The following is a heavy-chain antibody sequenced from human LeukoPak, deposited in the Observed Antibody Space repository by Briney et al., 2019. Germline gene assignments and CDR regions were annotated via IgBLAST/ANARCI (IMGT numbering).Heavy chain of an antibody. Sequence: PGGSLRLSCAASGFTFSSYSTNWVRQAPGKGLEWVSSISSSSSYIYYADSVKGRFTISRDNSKNTLYLQMNSLRAEDTAVYYCAKSTPEDYDFWSGYYTGWGQGILVTVSS. CDR2: ISSSSSYI. CDR3: AKSTPEDYDFWSGYYTG. J-gene: IGHJ4*02. V-gene: IGHV3-21*04. CDR1: GFTFSSYS. D-gene: IGHD3-3*01.